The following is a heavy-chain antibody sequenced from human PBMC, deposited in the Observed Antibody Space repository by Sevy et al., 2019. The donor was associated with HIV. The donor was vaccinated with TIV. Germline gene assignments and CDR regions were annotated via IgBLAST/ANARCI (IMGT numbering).Heavy chain of an antibody. V-gene: IGHV3-7*03. Sequence: GGSLRLSCTASEFTFSRYCMSWIRRAPGKGLEWVATIRQEGSDKYYVDSVKGRFTISRDNAENSLYLQMNSVRAGDTAVYYCARFRAGTFDYWGQGAGTFDYWGQGALVTVS. D-gene: IGHD3-9*01. J-gene: IGHJ4*02. CDR3: ARFRAGTFDYWGQGAGTFDY. CDR1: EFTFSRYC. CDR2: IRQEGSDK.